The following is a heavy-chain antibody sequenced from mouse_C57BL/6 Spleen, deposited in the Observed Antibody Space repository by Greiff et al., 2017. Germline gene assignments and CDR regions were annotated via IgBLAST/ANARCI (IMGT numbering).Heavy chain of an antibody. J-gene: IGHJ3*01. Sequence: QVQLQQSGAELVRPGASVTLSCKASGYTFTDYEMHWVKQTPVHGLEWIGAIDPETGGTAYNQKFKGKAILTADKSSSTAYMELRSLTSEDSAVYYCTITSTMVTTEDPWFAYWGQGTLVTVSA. V-gene: IGHV1-15*01. D-gene: IGHD2-2*01. CDR1: GYTFTDYE. CDR2: IDPETGGT. CDR3: TITSTMVTTEDPWFAY.